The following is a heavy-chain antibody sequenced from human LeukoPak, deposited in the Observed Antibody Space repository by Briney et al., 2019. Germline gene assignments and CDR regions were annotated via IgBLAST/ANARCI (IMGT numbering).Heavy chain of an antibody. CDR3: AKDSSGYYDY. J-gene: IGHJ4*02. D-gene: IGHD3-22*01. Sequence: GGSLRLSCVASGFAFRNNAMSWVRQAPGKGLEWVSLISDSGDSTYYADSVKGRFTISRDNSKKSLYLQMNSLRVEDTAVYYCAKDSSGYYDYWGQGTLVTVSS. V-gene: IGHV3-23*01. CDR1: GFAFRNNA. CDR2: ISDSGDST.